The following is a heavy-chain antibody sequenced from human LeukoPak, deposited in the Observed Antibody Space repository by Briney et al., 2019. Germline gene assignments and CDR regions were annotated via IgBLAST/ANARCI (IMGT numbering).Heavy chain of an antibody. CDR1: GYTFPSPA. CDR3: ARLALGDPFDY. Sequence: GASVNLSCKASGYTFPSPATIGVPRAPGQGLEWMGWISAYNGNTNYAQKLQGRVTMTTDTSTSTAYMELRSLRADDTAVYDCARLALGDPFDYWGQGTLVTVSS. V-gene: IGHV1-18*01. D-gene: IGHD2-21*01. J-gene: IGHJ4*02. CDR2: ISAYNGNT.